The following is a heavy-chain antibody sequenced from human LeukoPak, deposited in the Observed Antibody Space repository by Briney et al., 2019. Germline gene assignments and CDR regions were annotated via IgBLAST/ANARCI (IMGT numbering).Heavy chain of an antibody. D-gene: IGHD6-6*01. CDR1: GFSVNSNY. Sequence: GGSLRLSCAASGFSVNSNYMSWVRQAPGKGLEWVAVISYDGSNKHDADSVKGRFTISRDNSKNTLYLQMNSLRAEDTAVYYCAKDQTRSRSSGLLGYWGQGTLVTVSS. J-gene: IGHJ4*02. CDR2: ISYDGSNK. V-gene: IGHV3-30*18. CDR3: AKDQTRSRSSGLLGY.